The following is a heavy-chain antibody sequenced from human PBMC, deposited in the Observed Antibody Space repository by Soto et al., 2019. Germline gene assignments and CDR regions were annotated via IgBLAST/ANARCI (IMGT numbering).Heavy chain of an antibody. D-gene: IGHD3-3*01. CDR3: AKLDRPLWSGYPHFDS. CDR2: INTNTGNP. V-gene: IGHV7-4-1*02. CDR1: GYTFTSYA. J-gene: IGHJ4*02. Sequence: ASVKVSCKASGYTFTSYAMNWVRQAPGQGLEWMGWINTNTGNPTYAQCFTGRFVFSLDTSVSTAYLQISSRNAEDTAVYYCAKLDRPLWSGYPHFDSWGQGTLVTVSS.